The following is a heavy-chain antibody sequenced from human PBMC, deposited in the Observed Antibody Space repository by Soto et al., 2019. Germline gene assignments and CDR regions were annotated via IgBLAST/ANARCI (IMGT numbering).Heavy chain of an antibody. J-gene: IGHJ4*02. CDR2: INHSGST. CDR1: GGSFSGYY. D-gene: IGHD6-19*01. CDR3: ARGSGWLTDY. V-gene: IGHV4-34*01. Sequence: PSETLSLTCAVYGGSFSGYYWSWIRQPPGKGLEWIGEINHSGSTNYNPSLKSRVTISVDPSKSHCSLKMNFFTSADTAVYYCARGSGWLTDYWGQGTQVTVSS.